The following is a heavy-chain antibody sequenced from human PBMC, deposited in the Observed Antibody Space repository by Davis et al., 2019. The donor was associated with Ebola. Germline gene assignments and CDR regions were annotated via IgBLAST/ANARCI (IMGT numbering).Heavy chain of an antibody. CDR1: GGSISSSSYY. J-gene: IGHJ3*02. CDR3: ARVRQNYASVYTHTFDI. CDR2: IYYSGST. D-gene: IGHD5/OR15-5a*01. Sequence: MPSETLSLTCTVSGGSISSSSYYWGWIRQPPGKGLEWIGSIYYSGSTYYNPSLKSRVTISVDTSKNQFSLRLSSVTAADTAVYYCARVRQNYASVYTHTFDIWGQGTMVTVSS. V-gene: IGHV4-39*07.